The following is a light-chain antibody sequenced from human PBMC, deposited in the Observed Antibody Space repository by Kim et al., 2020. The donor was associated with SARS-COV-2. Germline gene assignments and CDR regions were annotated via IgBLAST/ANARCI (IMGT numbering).Light chain of an antibody. CDR2: GAS. J-gene: IGKJ4*01. Sequence: LSPGERAPLSCRASHSVSSSYLAWYQQKPGQAPRLLIYGASSRATGIPDRFSGSGSGTDFTLTISRLEPEDFAVYYCQQYGSSPLTFGGGTKVEI. CDR3: QQYGSSPLT. CDR1: HSVSSSY. V-gene: IGKV3-20*01.